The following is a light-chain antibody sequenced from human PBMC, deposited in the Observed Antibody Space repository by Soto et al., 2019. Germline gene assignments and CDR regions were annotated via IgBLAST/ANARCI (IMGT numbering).Light chain of an antibody. J-gene: IGLJ2*01. CDR1: RSSIGSNT. CDR2: SND. CDR3: AAWDDSLLGVV. Sequence: QSVLTQPPSASGTPGQTVTISCSGTRSSIGSNTVNWYQQFPGTAPKLLIYSNDLRPSGVPDRISGSKSGTSASLAISGLQSEDEADYSCAAWDDSLLGVVFGGGTKLTVL. V-gene: IGLV1-44*01.